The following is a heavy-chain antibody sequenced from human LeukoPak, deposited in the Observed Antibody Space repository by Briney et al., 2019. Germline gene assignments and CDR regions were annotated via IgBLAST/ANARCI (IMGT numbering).Heavy chain of an antibody. V-gene: IGHV3-9*01. Sequence: GGSLRLHCAASGFTFDDYAMHWVRQAPGKGLEWVSGISWNSGSIGYADSVKGRFTISRDNAKNSLYLQMNSLRAEDTALYYCAKDMAPQWLRSPAFDIWGQGTMVTVSS. CDR3: AKDMAPQWLRSPAFDI. J-gene: IGHJ3*02. CDR2: ISWNSGSI. CDR1: GFTFDDYA. D-gene: IGHD5-12*01.